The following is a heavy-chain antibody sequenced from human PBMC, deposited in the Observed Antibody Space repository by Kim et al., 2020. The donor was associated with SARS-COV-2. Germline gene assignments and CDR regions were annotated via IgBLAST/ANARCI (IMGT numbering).Heavy chain of an antibody. D-gene: IGHD3-10*01. V-gene: IGHV3-66*04. Sequence: GGSLRLSCAASGFTVSSNYMSWVRQAPGKGLEWVSVIYRGGSTYYADSVKGRFTISRDNSKNTLYLQMNSLRAEDTAVYYCARRITMVRGVIIHYGMDVWGQGTTVTVSS. CDR1: GFTVSSNY. CDR3: ARRITMVRGVIIHYGMDV. J-gene: IGHJ6*02. CDR2: IYRGGST.